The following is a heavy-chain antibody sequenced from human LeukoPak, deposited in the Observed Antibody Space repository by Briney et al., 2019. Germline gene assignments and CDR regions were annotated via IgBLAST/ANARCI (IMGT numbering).Heavy chain of an antibody. Sequence: ASVKVSCKASGYIFTSYYMHWVRQAPGQGLEWMGWMNPNSGNTGYAQKFQGRVTITRNTSISTAYMELSSLRSEDTAVYYCARGRYSSSWHLDYWGQGTLVTVSS. CDR2: MNPNSGNT. D-gene: IGHD6-13*01. V-gene: IGHV1-8*03. CDR3: ARGRYSSSWHLDY. J-gene: IGHJ4*02. CDR1: GYIFTSYY.